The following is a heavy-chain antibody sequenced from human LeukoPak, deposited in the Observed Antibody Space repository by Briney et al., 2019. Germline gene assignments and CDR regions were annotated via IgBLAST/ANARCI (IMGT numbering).Heavy chain of an antibody. J-gene: IGHJ4*02. CDR1: GLTFSDYY. CDR2: ISSSGSTI. CDR3: AKDRGGGAPLEYCFDY. D-gene: IGHD3-16*01. V-gene: IGHV3-11*01. Sequence: GGSLRLSCAACGLTFSDYYMSWIRQAPGKGLEWVSYISSSGSTIYYADSVKGRFTISRYNSKNTLYLQMNSLRAEDTAVYYCAKDRGGGAPLEYCFDYWGQGTLVTVSS.